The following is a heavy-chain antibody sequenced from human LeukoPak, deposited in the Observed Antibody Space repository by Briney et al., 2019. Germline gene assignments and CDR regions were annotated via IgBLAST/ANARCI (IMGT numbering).Heavy chain of an antibody. CDR2: IRYDGSSA. J-gene: IGHJ5*02. D-gene: IGHD3-10*01. CDR1: GFTFSNYA. CDR3: ARDQAGSRHYADL. Sequence: GGSLRLSCAASGFTFSNYAMHWVRQAPGKGREGGAYIRYDGSSAYYADFVKGRLTIYRDNAKKTLYVQMDSVRAEDTAVYYCARDQAGSRHYADLWGQGTLVTVSS. V-gene: IGHV3-30*02.